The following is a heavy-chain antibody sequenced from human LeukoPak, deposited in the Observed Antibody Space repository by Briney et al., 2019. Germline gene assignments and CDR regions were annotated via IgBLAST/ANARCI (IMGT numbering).Heavy chain of an antibody. V-gene: IGHV3-30*02. CDR3: AKAITIFGVVMGYFDY. Sequence: PGGSLRLSCAASGFTFSSYGMHWVRQAPGKGLEWVAFIRYYGSNKYYADSVKGRFTISRDNSKNTLYLQMNSLRAEDTAVYYCAKAITIFGVVMGYFDYWGQGTLVTVSS. D-gene: IGHD3-3*01. CDR1: GFTFSSYG. CDR2: IRYYGSNK. J-gene: IGHJ4*02.